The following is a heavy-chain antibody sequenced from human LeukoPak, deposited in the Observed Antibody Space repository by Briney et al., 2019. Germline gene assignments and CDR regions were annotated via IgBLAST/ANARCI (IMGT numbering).Heavy chain of an antibody. CDR1: GFTFSGSA. CDR3: RAAADLNDY. CDR2: IRSKADSYTT. D-gene: IGHD6-13*01. Sequence: GVSLKLSCAASGFTFSGSAMHWVRQASGKGLEWLGRIRSKADSYTTAYAVSVKGRFIVSRDDSKNTAYLQMNSLKTEDTAVYYCRAAADLNDYWGQGTLVTVSS. V-gene: IGHV3-73*01. J-gene: IGHJ4*02.